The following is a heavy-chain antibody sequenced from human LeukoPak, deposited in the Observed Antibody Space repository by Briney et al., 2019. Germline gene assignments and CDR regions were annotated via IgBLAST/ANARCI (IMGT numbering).Heavy chain of an antibody. J-gene: IGHJ4*02. CDR2: IKQDGSEK. Sequence: GGSLRLSCAASGFTFSSYSMNWVRQAPGKGLEWVANIKQDGSEKYYVDSVKGRFTISRDNAKNSLYLQMNSLRAEDTAVYYCARHNSDYDWAFDFWGQGTLVTGSS. V-gene: IGHV3-7*01. CDR1: GFTFSSYS. D-gene: IGHD5-12*01. CDR3: ARHNSDYDWAFDF.